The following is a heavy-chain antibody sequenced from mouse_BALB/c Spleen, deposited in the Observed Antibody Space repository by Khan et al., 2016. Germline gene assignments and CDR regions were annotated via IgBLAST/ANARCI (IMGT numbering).Heavy chain of an antibody. CDR1: GYSITSGYY. J-gene: IGHJ2*01. CDR3: ASGNWDFDY. D-gene: IGHD4-1*01. CDR2: ISYDGSN. Sequence: EVQLQESGPGLVKPSQSLSLTCSVTGYSITSGYYWNWIRQFPGNKLEWMGYISYDGSNNYNQSLRNRISITRDTSKNQFFLKLNSVTTEDTATYYCASGNWDFDYWGQGTTLTVSS. V-gene: IGHV3-6*02.